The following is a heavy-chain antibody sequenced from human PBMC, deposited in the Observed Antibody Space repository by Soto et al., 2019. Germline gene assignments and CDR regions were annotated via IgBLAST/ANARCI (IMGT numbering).Heavy chain of an antibody. D-gene: IGHD6-19*01. Sequence: QVQLVESGGGVVQPGRSLRLSCAASGFTFSSYAMHWVRQAPGKGLEWVAVISYDGSNKYYADSVKGRFTISRDNSKNTLYLQMNSLRAEDTAVYYCARDQGHSSGWDPYNWFDPWGQGTLVTVSS. V-gene: IGHV3-30-3*01. CDR3: ARDQGHSSGWDPYNWFDP. CDR2: ISYDGSNK. CDR1: GFTFSSYA. J-gene: IGHJ5*02.